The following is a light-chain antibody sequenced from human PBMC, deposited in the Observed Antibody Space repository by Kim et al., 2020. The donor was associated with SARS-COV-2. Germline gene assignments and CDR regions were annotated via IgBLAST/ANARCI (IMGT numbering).Light chain of an antibody. CDR1: IIATYR. Sequence: PRKAAKITCGGNIIATYRVHWYQPKPGPAPVLVIYFDTDRPSGIPERFSGSNSGNTATLTISRVEAGDEADYYCQVWDSTNDRGIFGGGTQLTVL. J-gene: IGLJ2*01. CDR3: QVWDSTNDRGI. V-gene: IGLV3-21*04. CDR2: FDT.